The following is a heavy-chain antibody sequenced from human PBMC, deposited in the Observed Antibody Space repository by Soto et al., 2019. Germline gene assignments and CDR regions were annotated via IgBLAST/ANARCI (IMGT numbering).Heavy chain of an antibody. D-gene: IGHD2-15*01. Sequence: GESLKISCQTSGYSFTTYWISWVRQMPGKGLEWMGTIDPTDSYTNYNPSFEGHVTISADKSISAAYLMWSSLKASDTAIYYCARHHVGHDIAIVVAADDFASWGQGNLVTVYS. V-gene: IGHV5-10-1*01. CDR3: ARHHVGHDIAIVVAADDFAS. J-gene: IGHJ4*02. CDR2: IDPTDSYT. CDR1: GYSFTTYW.